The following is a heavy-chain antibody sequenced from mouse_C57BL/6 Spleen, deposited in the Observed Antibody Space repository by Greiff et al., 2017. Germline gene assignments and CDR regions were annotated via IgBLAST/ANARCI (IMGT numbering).Heavy chain of an antibody. J-gene: IGHJ1*03. D-gene: IGHD2-4*01. CDR3: ASRYDCDLGSYWYFDV. Sequence: EVQLQQSGPELVKPGASVKISCKASGYTFTDYYMNWVKQSHGKSLEWIGDINPNNGGTSYNQKFKGKATLTVDKSSSTAYMELRSLTSEDSAVYYCASRYDCDLGSYWYFDVWGTGTTVTVSS. V-gene: IGHV1-26*01. CDR2: INPNNGGT. CDR1: GYTFTDYY.